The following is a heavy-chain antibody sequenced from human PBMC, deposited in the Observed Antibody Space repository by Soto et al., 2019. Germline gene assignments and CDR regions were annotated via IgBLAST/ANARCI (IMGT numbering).Heavy chain of an antibody. CDR2: ISGSGGST. CDR1: GFTFSSYA. CDR3: ASSLTSGYSSGWTDCYYYGMDV. J-gene: IGHJ6*01. D-gene: IGHD6-19*01. Sequence: PGGSLRLSCAASGFTFSSYAMSWVRQAPGKGLEWVSAISGSGGSTYYADSVKGRFTISRDNSQNTLYLQMNSLQAEDTVVYHCASSLTSGYSSGWTDCYYYGMDVWVQWSTVSVSS. V-gene: IGHV3-23*01.